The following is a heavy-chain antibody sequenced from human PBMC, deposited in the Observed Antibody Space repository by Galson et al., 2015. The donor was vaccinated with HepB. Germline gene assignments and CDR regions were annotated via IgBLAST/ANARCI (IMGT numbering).Heavy chain of an antibody. Sequence: SETLSLTCAVYGGSFSSYYWSWIRQPPGEGLEWLGYVYYRVSTNYNPSLKSRVTISVDTSNNQFSLKLSSVTAADTAVYYCARGRTYYDILTGYLNWFDPWGQGTLVTVSS. D-gene: IGHD3-9*01. CDR1: GGSFSSYY. J-gene: IGHJ5*02. CDR3: ARGRTYYDILTGYLNWFDP. CDR2: VYYRVST. V-gene: IGHV4-59*01.